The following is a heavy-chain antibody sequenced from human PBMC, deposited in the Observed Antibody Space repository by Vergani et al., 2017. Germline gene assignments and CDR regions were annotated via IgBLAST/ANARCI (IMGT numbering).Heavy chain of an antibody. V-gene: IGHV3-21*01. D-gene: IGHD1-14*01. CDR3: AGEFTGIDY. CDR2: ISSSSSYI. CDR1: GFTFSSYS. J-gene: IGHJ4*02. Sequence: EVQLVESGGGLVKPGGSLRLSCAASGFTFSSYSINWPRKAPGKGLEWVSSISSSSSYIYYADSVKGRFTISRDNANNSLYLQMNSLSADDTAVYYCAGEFTGIDYWGQGTLVTVSS.